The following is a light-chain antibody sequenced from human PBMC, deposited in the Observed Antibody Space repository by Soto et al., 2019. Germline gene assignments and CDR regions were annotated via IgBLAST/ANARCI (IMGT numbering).Light chain of an antibody. CDR3: QQYGSLIT. CDR2: GAF. Sequence: EIVLTQSPGTMSLSAGGGATLXXRASQSLYNNYLAWHQQKPGQAPRXLIYGAFSRAPDIPDRFSGSGSGTDFTLTINRLEPEDSAIYYCQQYGSLITFGQGTRLEIK. CDR1: QSLYNNY. J-gene: IGKJ5*01. V-gene: IGKV3-20*01.